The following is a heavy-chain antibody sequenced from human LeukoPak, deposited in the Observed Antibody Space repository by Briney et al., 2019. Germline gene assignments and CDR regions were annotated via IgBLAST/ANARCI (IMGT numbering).Heavy chain of an antibody. CDR3: ASGVQHCADGDCYSIY. CDR1: GFTFNDYA. V-gene: IGHV3-43*02. D-gene: IGHD2-21*01. CDR2: ISGDGGST. J-gene: IGHJ4*02. Sequence: GGSLRLSCTASGFTFNDYAMHWVRQPPGKSLEWVSLISGDGGSTYYADSVKGRFTVSRDNSKNSLFLQMNSVTAEDTAVYYCASGVQHCADGDCYSIYWGQGTLVTVSP.